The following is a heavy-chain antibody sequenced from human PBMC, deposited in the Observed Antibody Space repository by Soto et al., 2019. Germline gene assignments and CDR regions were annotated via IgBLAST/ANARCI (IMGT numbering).Heavy chain of an antibody. V-gene: IGHV6-1*01. CDR2: TYYRSKWYN. D-gene: IGHD2-2*01. J-gene: IGHJ6*02. Sequence: LALTCAISGDSVSSNSAAWNWIRQSPSGGLEWLGRTYYRSKWYNDYAVSVKSRITINPDTSKNQFSLQLNSVTPEDTAVYYCAGVGTRGNYYYYGMDVWGQGTTVTVSS. CDR1: GDSVSSNSAA. CDR3: AGVGTRGNYYYYGMDV.